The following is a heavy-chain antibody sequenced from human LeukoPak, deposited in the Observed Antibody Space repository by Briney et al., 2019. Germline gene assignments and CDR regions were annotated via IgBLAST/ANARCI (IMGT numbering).Heavy chain of an antibody. CDR1: GFTFSSYD. CDR2: IGTAGDT. J-gene: IGHJ3*02. CDR3: ARAATQAAPAFDI. Sequence: GRSLRLSCAASGFTFSSYDMHWVRQATGKGLEWVSAIGTAGDTYYPGSVKGRFTISRENAKNSLYLQMNSLRAGDTAVYYCARAATQAAPAFDIXXXXTMVTVSS. D-gene: IGHD6-25*01. V-gene: IGHV3-13*01.